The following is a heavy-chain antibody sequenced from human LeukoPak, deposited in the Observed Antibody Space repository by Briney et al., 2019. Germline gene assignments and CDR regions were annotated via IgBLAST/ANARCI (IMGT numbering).Heavy chain of an antibody. CDR1: GFTVSSNY. CDR2: IYDGGST. D-gene: IGHD5-18*01. V-gene: IGHV3-66*01. J-gene: IGHJ4*02. CDR3: ARGYSYGYIRY. Sequence: GGPLRLSCAASGFTVSSNYMNWVRQAPGKGLEWVSVIYDGGSTDYADSVKGRVTISRDKSKNMLYLQMNSLRAEDTAVYYCARGYSYGYIRYWGQGTLVSVSS.